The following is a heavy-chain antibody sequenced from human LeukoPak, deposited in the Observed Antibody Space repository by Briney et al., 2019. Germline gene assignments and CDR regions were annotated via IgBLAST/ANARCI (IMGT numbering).Heavy chain of an antibody. CDR3: ARDKAPNTQWLVLDAFDI. Sequence: GASVKVSCKASGYTFTTYGFSWVRQAPGQGLEWMGWISAYNGNTNYAQRLQGRVTMTTDTSTSTVYMELRSLRSDDTAVYYCARDKAPNTQWLVLDAFDIWGQGTMVTVSS. CDR1: GYTFTTYG. CDR2: ISAYNGNT. J-gene: IGHJ3*02. V-gene: IGHV1-18*01. D-gene: IGHD6-19*01.